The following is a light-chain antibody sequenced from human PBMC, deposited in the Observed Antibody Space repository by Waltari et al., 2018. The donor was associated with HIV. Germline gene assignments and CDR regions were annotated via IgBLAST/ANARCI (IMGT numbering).Light chain of an antibody. Sequence: QSTLTQPASVSGSPGQSITISSTGSTSDFGLYNFISLYQQHPGGVPKVIIYEVFSRPSGISSRFSGSRSANTASLTISWLQPEDEADYYCASFTSNYTLIFGGGTKVTVL. CDR1: TSDFGLYNF. CDR3: ASFTSNYTLI. CDR2: EVF. V-gene: IGLV2-14*01. J-gene: IGLJ2*01.